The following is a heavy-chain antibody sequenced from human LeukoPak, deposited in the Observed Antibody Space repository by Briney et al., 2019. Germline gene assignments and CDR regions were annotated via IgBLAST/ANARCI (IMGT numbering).Heavy chain of an antibody. CDR3: ARQLGGSGSY. V-gene: IGHV3-23*01. Sequence: GGSLRLSCAASGFTFSNYAMTWVRQAPGKGLEWVSGISGSGSSTYYADSVKGRFTLSRDYPKNTLYLQMNSLRAEDTAVYYCARQLGGSGSYWGQGTLVTVSS. J-gene: IGHJ4*02. CDR1: GFTFSNYA. D-gene: IGHD3-10*01. CDR2: ISGSGSST.